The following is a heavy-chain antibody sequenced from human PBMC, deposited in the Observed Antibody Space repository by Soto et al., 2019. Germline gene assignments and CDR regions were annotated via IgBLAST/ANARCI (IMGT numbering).Heavy chain of an antibody. CDR1: GGSISSNNW. V-gene: IGHV4-4*02. J-gene: IGHJ4*02. D-gene: IGHD2-15*01. Sequence: SETLSLTCAVSGGSISSNNWWSWVRQAPGKGLEWIGEIYHSGSTNYNPSLKSRVTISLDTSKNQFSLNLSFVTAADTSVYYCATMGTPATGLYFFDYWGQGSLVTVSS. CDR2: IYHSGST. CDR3: ATMGTPATGLYFFDY.